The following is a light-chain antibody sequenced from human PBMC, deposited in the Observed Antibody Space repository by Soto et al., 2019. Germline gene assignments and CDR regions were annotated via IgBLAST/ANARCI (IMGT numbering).Light chain of an antibody. Sequence: EIVMTQSPATLSVSPGERDTLFCRASQSVSSNLAWYQQKHGQSNRLLIYGASTRATTVTARFNGSGSGTEFSLAISNMQSEEFAVYYCHQYNNWQLTFGGGTKLAIK. CDR3: HQYNNWQLT. J-gene: IGKJ4*01. V-gene: IGKV3-15*01. CDR1: QSVSSN. CDR2: GAS.